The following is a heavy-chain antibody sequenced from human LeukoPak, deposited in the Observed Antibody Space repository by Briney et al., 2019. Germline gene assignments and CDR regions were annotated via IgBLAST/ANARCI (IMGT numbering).Heavy chain of an antibody. CDR1: GYTFTGYY. Sequence: GASVKVSCKASGYTFTGYYMHWVRQAPGQGLEWMGWINPNSGGTNYAQKFQGRVTMTRDTSISTAYMELSRLRSDDTDVYYCARDWGHDIVVVPAAMNWGDNWFDPWGQGTLVTVSS. V-gene: IGHV1-2*02. D-gene: IGHD2-2*01. CDR2: INPNSGGT. CDR3: ARDWGHDIVVVPAAMNWGDNWFDP. J-gene: IGHJ5*02.